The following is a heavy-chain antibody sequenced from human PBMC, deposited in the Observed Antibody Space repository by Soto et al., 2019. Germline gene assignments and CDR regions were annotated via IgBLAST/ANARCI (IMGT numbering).Heavy chain of an antibody. V-gene: IGHV3-48*03. Sequence: GGSLRLSRAASGFTFSSYEMNWVRQAPGKGLEWVSYISSSGSSIYYADSVKGRFTISRDNAKNSLYLQMNSLRAEDTAVYYCARGYRIYYGMDVWGQGTTVTGSS. CDR1: GFTFSSYE. J-gene: IGHJ6*02. CDR3: ARGYRIYYGMDV. CDR2: ISSSGSSI. D-gene: IGHD1-26*01.